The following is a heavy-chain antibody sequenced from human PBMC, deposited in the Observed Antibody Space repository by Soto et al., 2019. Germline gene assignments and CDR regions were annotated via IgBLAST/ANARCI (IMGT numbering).Heavy chain of an antibody. Sequence: GGSLRLSCAASGFTFSSYAMSWVRQAPGKGLEWVSAISGSGGSTYYADSVKGRVTSSRDNSKNTLYLQMNSLRAEDTAVYYCAKVSTPHMKYMDVWGKGTTVTVSS. V-gene: IGHV3-23*01. CDR1: GFTFSSYA. CDR3: AKVSTPHMKYMDV. J-gene: IGHJ6*03. CDR2: ISGSGGST. D-gene: IGHD2-15*01.